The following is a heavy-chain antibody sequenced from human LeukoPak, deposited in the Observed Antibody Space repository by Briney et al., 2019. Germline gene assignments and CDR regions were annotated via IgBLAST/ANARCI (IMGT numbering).Heavy chain of an antibody. CDR3: AKQLGYCSDGSCYFPY. D-gene: IGHD2-15*01. CDR2: ISNNGGYT. Sequence: GGSLRLSCAASGFTFSSSAMSWVRQAPGKGLEWVSAISNNGGYTYYADSVQGRFTISRDNSKSTLCLQMNGLRAEDTAVYYCAKQLGYCSDGSCYFPYWGQGTLVTVSS. V-gene: IGHV3-23*01. J-gene: IGHJ4*02. CDR1: GFTFSSSA.